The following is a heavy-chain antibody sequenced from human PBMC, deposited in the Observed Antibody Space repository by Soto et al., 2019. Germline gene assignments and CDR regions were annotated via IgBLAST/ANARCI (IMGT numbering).Heavy chain of an antibody. V-gene: IGHV4-59*01. CDR2: IYYSGST. CDR1: SASSTVYY. J-gene: IGHJ4*02. D-gene: IGHD2-15*01. Sequence: SETLSLTCTVSSASSTVYYWSWIRQPPGKGLEWIGYIYYSGSTSYNPSLTSRVTLSADTSKNQFSLKLRSVTAADTAVYYCARDAGGPGDYWGQGVLVTVSS. CDR3: ARDAGGPGDY.